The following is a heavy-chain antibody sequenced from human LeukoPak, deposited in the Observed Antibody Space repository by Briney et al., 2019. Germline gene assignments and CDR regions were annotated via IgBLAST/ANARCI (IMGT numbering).Heavy chain of an antibody. CDR2: IYYSGST. V-gene: IGHV4-59*01. Sequence: SETLSLTCTVSRGSTSSYYWSWIRPPPGKGLEWIGYIYYSGSTNHNPSLESRVTISVDTSKNQFSLKLSSVTAADTAVYYCASTLLGICDYWGQGTLVTVSS. CDR3: ASTLLGICDY. CDR1: RGSTSSYY. J-gene: IGHJ4*02. D-gene: IGHD7-27*01.